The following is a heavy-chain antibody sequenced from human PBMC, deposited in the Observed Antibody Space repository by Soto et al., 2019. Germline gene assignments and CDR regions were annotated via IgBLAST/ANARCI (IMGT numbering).Heavy chain of an antibody. D-gene: IGHD1-1*01. Sequence: QVLLVQSGAEVKKPGSSVKVSCKASGGTFNRYAINWVRQAPGQGLEWMGGIIPIFGTANYAQKFQGRVAITADESTSAAYMELRSLRSEDTAVYYCALWGFRDGNNSKYSDDDMDVWGQGTTVTVSS. CDR3: ALWGFRDGNNSKYSDDDMDV. CDR2: IIPIFGTA. J-gene: IGHJ6*02. CDR1: GGTFNRYA. V-gene: IGHV1-69*01.